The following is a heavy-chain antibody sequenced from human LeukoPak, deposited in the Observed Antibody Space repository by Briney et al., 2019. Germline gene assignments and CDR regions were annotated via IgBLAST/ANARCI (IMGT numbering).Heavy chain of an antibody. CDR3: ASNRKAVAGSGLFDY. D-gene: IGHD6-19*01. V-gene: IGHV3-30*03. CDR1: GFTFSSYG. J-gene: IGHJ4*02. Sequence: GGSLRLSCAASGFTFSSYGMHWVRQAPGKGLEWVAVISYDGSNKYYADSVKGRFTISRDNSKNTLYLQMNSLRAEDTAVYYCASNRKAVAGSGLFDYWGQGTLVTVSS. CDR2: ISYDGSNK.